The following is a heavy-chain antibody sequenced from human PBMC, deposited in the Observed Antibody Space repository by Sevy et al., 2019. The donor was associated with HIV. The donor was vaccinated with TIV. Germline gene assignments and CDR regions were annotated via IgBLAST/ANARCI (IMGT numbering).Heavy chain of an antibody. CDR3: AGLTLRGYRGDY. CDR1: GGSINSGGYY. J-gene: IGHJ4*02. CDR2: IYYSGST. D-gene: IGHD5-12*01. V-gene: IGHV4-31*03. Sequence: SETLSLTCTVSGGSINSGGYYWSWIRQHPGKGLEWIGYIYYSGSTYYNPSLKSRVTISVDTSKNQFSLKLSSVTAADPAVYYCAGLTLRGYRGDYWGQGTLVTVSS.